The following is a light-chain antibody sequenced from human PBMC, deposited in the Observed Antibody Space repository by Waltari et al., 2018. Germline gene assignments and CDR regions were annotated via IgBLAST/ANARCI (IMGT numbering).Light chain of an antibody. V-gene: IGKV1-6*01. J-gene: IGKJ1*01. CDR3: LKDYTSPWT. CDR1: QGIRND. Sequence: AIQMTQSPSSLSASVGDRVTITCRASQGIRNDLGWYQQKPGKAPNLLIYGASSLQSGVPSRFSGSGSGTDFTLTISSLQPEDFATYYCLKDYTSPWTFGQGTRVEIK. CDR2: GAS.